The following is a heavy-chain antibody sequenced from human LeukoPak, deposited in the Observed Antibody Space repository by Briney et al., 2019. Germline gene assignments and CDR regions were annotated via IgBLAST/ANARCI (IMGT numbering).Heavy chain of an antibody. Sequence: SETLSLTCTVSGGSITTSSYYWGWVRQPPGKGLEWIRSMHDSGSNYSNPSLKSRVTTSVDTSKNQFSLKLTSVTAANTAVYYCARDPGAYYDSSGYLDWFDPWGQGTLVTVSS. V-gene: IGHV4-39*07. CDR3: ARDPGAYYDSSGYLDWFDP. CDR2: MHDSGSN. CDR1: GGSITTSSYY. J-gene: IGHJ5*02. D-gene: IGHD3-22*01.